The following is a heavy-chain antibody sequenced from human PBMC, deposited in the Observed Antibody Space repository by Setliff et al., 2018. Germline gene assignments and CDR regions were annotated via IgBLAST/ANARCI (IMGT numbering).Heavy chain of an antibody. V-gene: IGHV3-33*03. CDR2: IWFDGGNE. D-gene: IGHD2-15*01. J-gene: IGHJ4*02. CDR1: GFTFSGSE. Sequence: PGESLKISCAASGFTFSGSEIHWVRQAPGKGPEWVAVIWFDGGNEFYADSVRGRFTISRDNSKNMLYLQMDSLRVEDTAVYYCAKDQGTGYCSGGSCYLFEHWGQGVQVTVSS. CDR3: AKDQGTGYCSGGSCYLFEH.